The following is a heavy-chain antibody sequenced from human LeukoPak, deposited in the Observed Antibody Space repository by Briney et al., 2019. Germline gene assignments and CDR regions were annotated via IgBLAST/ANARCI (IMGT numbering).Heavy chain of an antibody. Sequence: SETLSLTCTVSGGSISSQCWSWIRQPPGKGLEWIGYIYYSGSTNYNPSLKSRVTISVDTSKNQFSLKLSSVTAADTAVYYCARVATADAFDIWGQGTMVTVSS. CDR2: IYYSGST. V-gene: IGHV4-59*11. J-gene: IGHJ3*02. D-gene: IGHD6-25*01. CDR1: GGSISSQC. CDR3: ARVATADAFDI.